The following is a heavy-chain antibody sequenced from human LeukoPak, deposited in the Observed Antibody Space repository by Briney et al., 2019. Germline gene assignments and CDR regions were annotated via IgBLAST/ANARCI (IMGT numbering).Heavy chain of an antibody. J-gene: IGHJ5*02. CDR1: GYTFSSHG. V-gene: IGHV1-18*04. CDR2: ISGYNGKT. Sequence: GASVKVSCKASGYTFSSHGISWVRQAPGQRLEWIGWISGYNGKTNYAQNFQGRVTMTTDTSTSTAYLELRSLRSDDTAVYYCARDGESGYDSFDWFDPWGQGTLVTVSS. D-gene: IGHD5-12*01. CDR3: ARDGESGYDSFDWFDP.